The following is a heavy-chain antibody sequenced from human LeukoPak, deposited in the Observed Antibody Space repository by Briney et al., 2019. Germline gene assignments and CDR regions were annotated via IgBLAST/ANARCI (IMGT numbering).Heavy chain of an antibody. V-gene: IGHV3-48*04. Sequence: GGSLRLSCAASGFTFSSYSMNWVRQAPGKGLEWVSYISSSSTIYYADSVKGRFTISRDNAKNSLYLQMNSLRAEDTAVYYCARARGDYWGQGTLVTVSS. CDR2: ISSSSTI. D-gene: IGHD3-10*01. CDR3: ARARGDY. CDR1: GFTFSSYS. J-gene: IGHJ4*02.